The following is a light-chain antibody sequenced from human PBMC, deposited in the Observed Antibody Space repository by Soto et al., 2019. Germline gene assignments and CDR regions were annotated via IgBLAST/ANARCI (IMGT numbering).Light chain of an antibody. CDR1: SSDVDAYNF. Sequence: QSALTQPASVSGSPGQSIAISCTGTSSDVDAYNFVSWYQHHPGKAPKLMIFDVSNRPSGVSNRFSGSKSGNTASLTISGLQAEDGAEEYGASNTTSSTEVFGTGTKVTV. CDR2: DVS. CDR3: ASNTTSSTEV. V-gene: IGLV2-14*03. J-gene: IGLJ1*01.